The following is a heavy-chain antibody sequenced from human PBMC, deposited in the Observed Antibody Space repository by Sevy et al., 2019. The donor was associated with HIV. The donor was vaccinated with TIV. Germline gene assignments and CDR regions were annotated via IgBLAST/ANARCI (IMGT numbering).Heavy chain of an antibody. CDR2: ITPFFPTP. CDR1: GGTFSSDI. Sequence: ASVKVSCKASGGTFSSDIFSWVRQAPGQGLEWMGGITPFFPTPNYAHYVQGRVTLTADESTSTAYMELNSLRSEDTAIYYCARVISCGGDCYYFDDWGQGTLPTVSS. J-gene: IGHJ4*02. V-gene: IGHV1-69*13. CDR3: ARVISCGGDCYYFDD. D-gene: IGHD2-21*02.